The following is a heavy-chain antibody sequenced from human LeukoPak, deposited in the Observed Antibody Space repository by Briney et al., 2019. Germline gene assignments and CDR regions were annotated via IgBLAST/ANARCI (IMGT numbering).Heavy chain of an antibody. CDR2: INPSGGST. V-gene: IGHV1-46*01. J-gene: IGHJ5*02. Sequence: ASVKVSCKASGYIFSNHYIHWVRQAPGQGLECMGIINPSGGSTSYAQKFQGRVTMTRDMSTSTVYMELSSLRSEDTAVYYCARGGVGATTYVWFDPWGQGTLVTVSS. CDR1: GYIFSNHY. CDR3: ARGGVGATTYVWFDP. D-gene: IGHD1-26*01.